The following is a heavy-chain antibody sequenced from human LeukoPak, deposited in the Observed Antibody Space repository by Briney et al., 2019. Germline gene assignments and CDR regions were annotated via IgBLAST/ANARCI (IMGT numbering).Heavy chain of an antibody. CDR1: GGTFSSYA. Sequence: ASVKVSCKASGGTFSSYAISWVRQAPGQGLEWMGWISAYNRNTNYAQKLQGRVTMTTDTSTSTAYMELRSLRSDDTAVYYCARLLSGSGFDPWGQGTLVTVSS. CDR3: ARLLSGSGFDP. J-gene: IGHJ5*02. V-gene: IGHV1-18*01. CDR2: ISAYNRNT. D-gene: IGHD3-10*01.